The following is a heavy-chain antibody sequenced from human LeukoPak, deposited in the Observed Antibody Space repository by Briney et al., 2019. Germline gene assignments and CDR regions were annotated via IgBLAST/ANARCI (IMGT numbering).Heavy chain of an antibody. CDR1: GGSFSGYY. V-gene: IGHV4-34*01. Sequence: SETLSLTCAVYGGSFSGYYWSWIRQPPGKGLEWIGEINHSGSTNYNPSLKSRVTISVDTSKNQFSLKLSSVTAADTAVYYCAGPYSSGWYGYWGQGTLVTVSS. J-gene: IGHJ4*02. D-gene: IGHD6-19*01. CDR3: AGPYSSGWYGY. CDR2: INHSGST.